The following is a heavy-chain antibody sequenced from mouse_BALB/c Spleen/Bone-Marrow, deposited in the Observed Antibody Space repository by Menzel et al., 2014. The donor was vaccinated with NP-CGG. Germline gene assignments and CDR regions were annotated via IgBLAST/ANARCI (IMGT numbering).Heavy chain of an antibody. CDR2: INSNGGST. J-gene: IGHJ2*01. Sequence: EVKVVESGGGLVQPGGSLKLSCAASGFTFSSYGMSWVRRTPDKRLELVATINSNGGSTYYPDSVKGRFTISRDTAKNTLYLQMSSLKSEETAMYYCVRGNYGNYVDYFDFWGQGTTLTVSS. D-gene: IGHD2-1*01. CDR1: GFTFSSYG. V-gene: IGHV5-6-3*01. CDR3: VRGNYGNYVDYFDF.